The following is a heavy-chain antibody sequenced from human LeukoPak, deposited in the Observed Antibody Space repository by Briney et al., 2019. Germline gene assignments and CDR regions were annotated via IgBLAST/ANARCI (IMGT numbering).Heavy chain of an antibody. J-gene: IGHJ6*02. V-gene: IGHV3-33*01. CDR3: VRISCTGSRCKPYSYYDMDV. D-gene: IGHD2-15*01. CDR1: GFTFDTHG. CDR2: IWYDGGIK. Sequence: GRSLRLSCAASGFTFDTHGMHWVHQAPGKGLEWVAVIWYDGGIKYYSDSVKGRFTISRDNSQNTPYLQMNSLRAEDTAVYYCVRISCTGSRCKPYSYYDMDVWGQGTTVTVSS.